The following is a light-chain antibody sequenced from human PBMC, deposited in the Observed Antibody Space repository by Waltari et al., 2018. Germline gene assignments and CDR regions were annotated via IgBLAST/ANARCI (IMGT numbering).Light chain of an antibody. Sequence: QSALTQPRSVSGSPGQSVTISCTGTSNDVGAYNYVSWHKQHPGKAPKLMIYDVSKRPSGVPDRFSASKSGNTASLTISGLQAEDEADYYCCSYTGTYTHWVFGGGTKLTVL. V-gene: IGLV2-11*01. CDR1: SNDVGAYNY. CDR3: CSYTGTYTHWV. CDR2: DVS. J-gene: IGLJ3*02.